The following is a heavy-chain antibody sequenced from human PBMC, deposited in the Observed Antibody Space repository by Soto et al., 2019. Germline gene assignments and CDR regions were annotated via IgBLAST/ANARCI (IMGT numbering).Heavy chain of an antibody. CDR1: GFTFSSYG. J-gene: IGHJ6*02. D-gene: IGHD6-13*01. V-gene: IGHV3-33*01. CDR3: ARTYSSSWASYYYYYGMDV. CDR2: IWYDGSNK. Sequence: GGSLRLSCAASGFTFSSYGMHWVRQAPGKGLEWVAVIWYDGSNKYYADSVKGRFTISRDNSKNTLYLQMNSLRAEDTAVYYCARTYSSSWASYYYYYGMDVWGQGTTVTAP.